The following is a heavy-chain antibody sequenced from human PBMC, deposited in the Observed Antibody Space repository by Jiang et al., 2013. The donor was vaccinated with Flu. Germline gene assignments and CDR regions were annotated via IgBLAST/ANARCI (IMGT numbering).Heavy chain of an antibody. CDR2: ITSSGDTI. D-gene: IGHD4-17*01. CDR3: VRDAVKDRTVWYFDL. Sequence: GLVQPGGSLRLSCAASGFSFSSYQMNWVRQAPGKGLEWVSYITSSGDTIYYADSVKGRFTISRDNAKNSLYLQMNSLRAEDTAVYHCVRDAVKDRTVWYFDLWGRGTLVKVSS. J-gene: IGHJ2*01. CDR1: GFSFSSYQ. V-gene: IGHV3-48*03.